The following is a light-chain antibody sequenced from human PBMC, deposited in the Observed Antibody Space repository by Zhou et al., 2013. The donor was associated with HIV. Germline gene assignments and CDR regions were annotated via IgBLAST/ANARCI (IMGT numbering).Light chain of an antibody. CDR1: SGSIASNY. J-gene: IGLJ2*01. CDR2: EDN. V-gene: IGLV6-57*01. CDR3: QSFDTDNHVV. Sequence: FMLTQPHSVSESPGKTVAISCTRYSGSIASNYVQWYQQRPGSSPTPVIYEDNQRPSGVPARFSGSIDSSSNSASLTISGLKTEDEADYYCQSFDTDNHVVFGGGTKVTVL.